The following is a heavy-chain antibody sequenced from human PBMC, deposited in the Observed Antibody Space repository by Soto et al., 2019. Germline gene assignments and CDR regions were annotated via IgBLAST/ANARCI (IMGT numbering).Heavy chain of an antibody. J-gene: IGHJ5*02. CDR1: GASVSYTRYY. CDR2: IYYSGST. D-gene: IGHD6-19*01. CDR3: AATVAPRPSSAP. Sequence: PSETLSLTCTVSGASVSYTRYYWSWIRQPPGKGLEWIGYIYYSGSTNYNPSLKSRVTISVDTSKNQFSLKLSSVTAADTAVYYCAATVAPRPSSAPWGQGTLVTVSS. V-gene: IGHV4-61*01.